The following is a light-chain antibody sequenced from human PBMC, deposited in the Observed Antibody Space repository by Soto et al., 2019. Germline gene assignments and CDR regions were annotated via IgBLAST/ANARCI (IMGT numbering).Light chain of an antibody. V-gene: IGKV1-9*01. CDR3: QQLNTYPLT. CDR2: AAY. J-gene: IGKJ1*01. Sequence: DIQLTQSPAFLSASVGDRVTITCRASQGISTYLAWYQQKPGKAPTLLIYAAYTLQSGVPSRFSGSGSGTEFTLTISSLQPEDFATDYCQQLNTYPLTFGQGTKVEIK. CDR1: QGISTY.